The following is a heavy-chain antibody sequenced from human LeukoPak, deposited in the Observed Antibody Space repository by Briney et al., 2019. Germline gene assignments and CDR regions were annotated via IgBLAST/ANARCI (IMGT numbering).Heavy chain of an antibody. Sequence: GGSLRLSCAASGFTFSSYGMHWVRQAPGKGLEWVAVISYDGSNKYYADSVKGRFTISRDNSKNTLYLQMNSLRAEDTAVYYCAKDGWYSNGWSPYYYYGMDVWGQGTTVTVSS. CDR1: GFTFSSYG. CDR2: ISYDGSNK. V-gene: IGHV3-30*18. J-gene: IGHJ6*02. D-gene: IGHD6-19*01. CDR3: AKDGWYSNGWSPYYYYGMDV.